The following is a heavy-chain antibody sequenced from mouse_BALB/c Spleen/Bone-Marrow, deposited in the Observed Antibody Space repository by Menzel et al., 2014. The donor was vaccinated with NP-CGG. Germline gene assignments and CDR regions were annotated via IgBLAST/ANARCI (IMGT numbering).Heavy chain of an antibody. D-gene: IGHD1-1*02. V-gene: IGHV5-4*02. CDR3: ARDYGFDY. Sequence: EVQGVESGGGLVKPGGSLKLSCAASGFTFSDYYMYWVRQTPEKRLEWVATISDGGSYTYYPDSVKGRFTISRDNAKNNLYLQMSSLKSEDTAMYYCARDYGFDYWGQGTTLTVSS. J-gene: IGHJ2*01. CDR1: GFTFSDYY. CDR2: ISDGGSYT.